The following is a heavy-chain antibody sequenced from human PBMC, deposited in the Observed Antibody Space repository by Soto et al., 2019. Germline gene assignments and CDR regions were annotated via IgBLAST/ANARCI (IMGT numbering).Heavy chain of an antibody. CDR3: ARETRYCSSTSCWEDWFDP. V-gene: IGHV3-11*01. D-gene: IGHD2-2*01. CDR2: ISSSGSTI. Sequence: GGSLRLSCAASGFTFSDYYMSWIRQAPGKGLEWVSYISSSGSTIYYADSVKGRFTISRDTAKNSLYLQMNSLRAEDTAVYYCARETRYCSSTSCWEDWFDPWGQGTLVTVSS. J-gene: IGHJ5*02. CDR1: GFTFSDYY.